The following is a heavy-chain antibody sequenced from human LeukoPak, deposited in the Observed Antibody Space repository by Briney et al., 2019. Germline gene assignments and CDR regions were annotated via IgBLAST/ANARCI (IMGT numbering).Heavy chain of an antibody. CDR2: ISSSSSYI. CDR1: GFTFSSYS. D-gene: IGHD2-8*01. CDR3: ARLNNGGPYFDY. J-gene: IGHJ4*02. Sequence: GGSLRLSWAASGFTFSSYSMNWVRQAPGKGLEWVSSISSSSSYIYYADSVKGRFTISRDNAKNSLYLQMNSLRAEDTAVYYCARLNNGGPYFDYWGQGTLVTVSS. V-gene: IGHV3-21*01.